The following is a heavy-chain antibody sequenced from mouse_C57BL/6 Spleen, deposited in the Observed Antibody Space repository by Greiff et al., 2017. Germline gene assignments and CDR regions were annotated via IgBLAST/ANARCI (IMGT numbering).Heavy chain of an antibody. Sequence: QVQLKQPGAELVKPGASVKLSCKASGYTFTSYWMHWVKQRPGQGLEWIGMIHPNSGSTNYNEKFKSKATLTVDKSSSTAYMQLSSLTSEDSAVYYCAFYYGSSYWYFDVWGTGTTGTVSS. D-gene: IGHD1-1*01. CDR1: GYTFTSYW. V-gene: IGHV1-64*01. CDR2: IHPNSGST. J-gene: IGHJ1*03. CDR3: AFYYGSSYWYFDV.